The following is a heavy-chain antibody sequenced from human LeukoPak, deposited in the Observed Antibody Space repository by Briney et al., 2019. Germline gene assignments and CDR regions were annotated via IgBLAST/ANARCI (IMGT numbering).Heavy chain of an antibody. CDR2: IIPILGIA. V-gene: IGHV1-69*04. Sequence: SVKVSCNASGGTFITYAISWVRQAPGQGLEWMGRIIPILGIANYAQKFQGRVTITADKSTSTAYMELSSLRSEDTAVYYCASMVTATGGNWFAPWGQGTLVTVSS. CDR3: ASMVTATGGNWFAP. D-gene: IGHD2-21*02. J-gene: IGHJ5*02. CDR1: GGTFITYA.